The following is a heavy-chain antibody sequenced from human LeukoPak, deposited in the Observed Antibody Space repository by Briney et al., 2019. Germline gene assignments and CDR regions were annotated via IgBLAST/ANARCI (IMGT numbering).Heavy chain of an antibody. CDR2: INSDGSST. Sequence: GGSLRLSCAASGFTFSSYWMHWVRQAPGKGLVWVSRINSDGSSTSYADSVKGRFTISRDNAKNTLYLQMNSLRAEDTAVYYCARGRLSSGYLCPLDYWGQGTLVTVSS. J-gene: IGHJ4*02. D-gene: IGHD3-22*01. V-gene: IGHV3-74*01. CDR3: ARGRLSSGYLCPLDY. CDR1: GFTFSSYW.